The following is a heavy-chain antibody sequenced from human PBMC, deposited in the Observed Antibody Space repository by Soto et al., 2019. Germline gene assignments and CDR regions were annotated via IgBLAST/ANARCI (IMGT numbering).Heavy chain of an antibody. D-gene: IGHD3-16*01. V-gene: IGHV4-34*01. J-gene: IGHJ4*02. CDR2: INHSGNT. CDR3: ARGRGEFAILYH. Sequence: SETLSLTCAVYGASLSDNYCNWLRQPPGKGLEWIGEINHSGNTNYNPSLRSRVTISIDTSKNQLSLNLRSVSAADTAVYYCARGRGEFAILYHWGQGTLVTVSS. CDR1: GASLSDNY.